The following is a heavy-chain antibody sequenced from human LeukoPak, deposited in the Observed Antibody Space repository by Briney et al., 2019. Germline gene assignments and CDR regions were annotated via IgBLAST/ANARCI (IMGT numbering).Heavy chain of an antibody. CDR1: GFTFSNFI. J-gene: IGHJ4*02. CDR3: AKDSRGHYDILTGYPPSPYYFDY. V-gene: IGHV3-21*01. Sequence: PGGSLRLSCAASGFTFSNFIMNWVRQAPGKGLEWVSSISSGSTYIYYADSVKGRFTISRDNANASLYLQMNSLRAEDTAVYYCAKDSRGHYDILTGYPPSPYYFDYWGQGTLVTVSS. CDR2: ISSGSTYI. D-gene: IGHD3-9*01.